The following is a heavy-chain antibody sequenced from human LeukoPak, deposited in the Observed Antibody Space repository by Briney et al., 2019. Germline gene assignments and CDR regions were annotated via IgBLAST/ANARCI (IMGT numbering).Heavy chain of an antibody. V-gene: IGHV4-59*08. Sequence: PSETLSPTCTVSGGSISSYYWSWIRQPPGKGLEWIGYIYYSGSTNYNPSLKSRVTISVDRSKNQFSLKLSSVTAADTAVYYCARSLSSSSPFDYWGQGSLVTVSS. J-gene: IGHJ4*02. D-gene: IGHD6-6*01. CDR2: IYYSGST. CDR3: ARSLSSSSPFDY. CDR1: GGSISSYY.